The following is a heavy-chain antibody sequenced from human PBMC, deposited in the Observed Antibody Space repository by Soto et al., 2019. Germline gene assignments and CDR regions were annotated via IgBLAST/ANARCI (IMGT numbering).Heavy chain of an antibody. CDR3: VGSPGGLGWFDP. V-gene: IGHV4-59*08. CDR1: RGSISSYY. D-gene: IGHD6-19*01. Sequence: QVQLQESGPRLVKPSETLSLTCTVSRGSISSYYFSWIRQPPGKGLEWIGYLYYSGSTTYNPSHRSRVTISVDTSKNQISLKLNSGTAADTAVYYCVGSPGGLGWFDPWGLGILVTVSS. CDR2: LYYSGST. J-gene: IGHJ5*02.